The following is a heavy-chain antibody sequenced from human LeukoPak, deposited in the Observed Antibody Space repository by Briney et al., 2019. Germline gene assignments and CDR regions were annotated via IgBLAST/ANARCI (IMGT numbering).Heavy chain of an antibody. J-gene: IGHJ4*02. D-gene: IGHD3-22*01. CDR1: GFIFSSSW. CDR3: ARELYYYDSSGYSD. V-gene: IGHV3-21*01. CDR2: ISSSSSYI. Sequence: PGGSLRLSCAASGFIFSSSWMHWVRQAPGKGLEWVSSISSSSSYIYYADSVKGRFTISRDNAKNSLYLQMNSLRAEDTAVYYCARELYYYDSSGYSDWGQGTLVTVSS.